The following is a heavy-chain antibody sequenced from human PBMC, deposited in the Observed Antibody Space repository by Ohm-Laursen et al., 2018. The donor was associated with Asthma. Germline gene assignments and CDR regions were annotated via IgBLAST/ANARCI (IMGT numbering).Heavy chain of an antibody. V-gene: IGHV4-39*01. D-gene: IGHD3-22*01. J-gene: IGHJ4*02. CDR1: GGSISSGRHY. CDR3: GSRVEYDNSERHYFDH. Sequence: PSETLSLTCTVSGGSISSGRHYWGWVRQPPGKGLESIGNIHHTGKRDYNPSLKSRVTISVDTSKNHFSLKLSSVTAADTAVYYCGSRVEYDNSERHYFDHWGQGSLVTVSS. CDR2: IHHTGKR.